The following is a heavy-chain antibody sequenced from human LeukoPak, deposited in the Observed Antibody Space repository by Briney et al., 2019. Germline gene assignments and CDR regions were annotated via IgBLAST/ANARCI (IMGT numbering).Heavy chain of an antibody. Sequence: GGSLRLSCAASGFTFSSYWMSWARQAPGKGLEWVANINRDGSDKYYVDSVKGRFTISRDNAKNSLYLQMNSLRAEDTAVYYCARNVYTLYWGQGTLVTVSS. J-gene: IGHJ4*02. D-gene: IGHD5/OR15-5a*01. CDR1: GFTFSSYW. CDR3: ARNVYTLY. CDR2: INRDGSDK. V-gene: IGHV3-7*03.